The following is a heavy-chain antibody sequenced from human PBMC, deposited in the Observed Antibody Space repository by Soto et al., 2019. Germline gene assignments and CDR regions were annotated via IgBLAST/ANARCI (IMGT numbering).Heavy chain of an antibody. CDR2: IWYDGSNK. Sequence: GGSLRLSCAASGFTFSSYGMHWVRQAPGKGLEWVAVIWYDGSNKYYADSVKGRFTIPRDNSKNTLYLQMNSLRAEDTAVYCCGRASPIGATPKYVWGQGTTVTVSS. CDR3: GRASPIGATPKYV. V-gene: IGHV3-33*01. D-gene: IGHD1-26*01. CDR1: GFTFSSYG. J-gene: IGHJ6*02.